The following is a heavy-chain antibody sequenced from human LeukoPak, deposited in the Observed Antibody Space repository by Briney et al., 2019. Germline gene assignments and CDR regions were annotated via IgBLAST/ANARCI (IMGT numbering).Heavy chain of an antibody. J-gene: IGHJ6*02. V-gene: IGHV1-46*01. D-gene: IGHD5-24*01. CDR3: AKDVSSVASKSHYYYGMDV. Sequence: ASVKVSCKASGYTFTSYYMHWVRQAPGQGLEWMGIINPSGGSTSYAQKFQGRVTMTRDTSTSTVYMELSSLRSEDTAVYYCAKDVSSVASKSHYYYGMDVWGQGTTVTVSS. CDR1: GYTFTSYY. CDR2: INPSGGST.